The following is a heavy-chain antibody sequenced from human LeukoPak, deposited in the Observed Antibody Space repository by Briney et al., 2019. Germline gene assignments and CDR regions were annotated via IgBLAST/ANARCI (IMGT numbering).Heavy chain of an antibody. Sequence: PSETLSLTCTVSGYSISSGYYWGWIRQPPGKGLEWIGSIYYSGSTDYNPSLKSRVTISPDKSKNQFSLTLTSVTAADTAVYFCARAPLSGTYYTDAFDIWGQGTMVTVSS. CDR3: ARAPLSGTYYTDAFDI. CDR2: IYYSGST. CDR1: GYSISSGYY. J-gene: IGHJ3*02. D-gene: IGHD1-26*01. V-gene: IGHV4-38-2*02.